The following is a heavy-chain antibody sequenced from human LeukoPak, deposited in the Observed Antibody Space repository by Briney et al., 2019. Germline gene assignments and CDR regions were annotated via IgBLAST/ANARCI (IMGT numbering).Heavy chain of an antibody. J-gene: IGHJ4*02. D-gene: IGHD3-10*01. CDR2: ITGSSSYI. Sequence: GGSLRLSCAASGFTFSTYYMNWVRQAPGKGLEWVSFITGSSSYIYYTDSVKGRFSISRDNAKNSLFLQMNSLRDEDTAVYYCARDAMVRGVLIDYWGQGTLVTVSS. V-gene: IGHV3-21*01. CDR3: ARDAMVRGVLIDY. CDR1: GFTFSTYY.